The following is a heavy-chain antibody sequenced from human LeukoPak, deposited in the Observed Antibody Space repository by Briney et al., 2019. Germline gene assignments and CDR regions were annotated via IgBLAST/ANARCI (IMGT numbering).Heavy chain of an antibody. Sequence: GGSLRLFCAASGYTFSGYDMHWVRQAPGKGLEWVAVLSYDGNYKYYADSVKGRFAISRDNSENTLYLQMNSLRAEDTAVYYCARYAQYAVRTSCYCGLRTLVTVSA. V-gene: IGHV3-30*03. D-gene: IGHD2-8*01. CDR2: LSYDGNYK. J-gene: IGHJ4*02. CDR1: GYTFSGYD. CDR3: ARYAQYAVRTSCY.